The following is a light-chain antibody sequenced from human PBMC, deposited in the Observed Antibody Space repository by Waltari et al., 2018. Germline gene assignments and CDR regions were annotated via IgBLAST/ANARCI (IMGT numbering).Light chain of an antibody. CDR3: QQYVSSPGT. CDR1: QSLSGSY. V-gene: IGKV3-20*01. J-gene: IGKJ1*01. Sequence: EIVLTQSPATLSLSPGERATLSCRASQSLSGSYLAWYQQKPGQTPRLLIYGASSRATGIPDRFSGSGSGTDFTLTISRLEPEDFAVYYCQQYVSSPGTFGQGTKVEIK. CDR2: GAS.